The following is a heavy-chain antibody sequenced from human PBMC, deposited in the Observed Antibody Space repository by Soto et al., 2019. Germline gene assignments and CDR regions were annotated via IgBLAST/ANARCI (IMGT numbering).Heavy chain of an antibody. CDR1: GFTFSSYA. CDR3: AKEDGAHYDFWSGYYTPYYYYYYYMDV. CDR2: ISGSGGST. Sequence: GGSLRLSCAASGFTFSSYAMSWVRQAPGKGLEWVSAISGSGGSTYYADSVKGRFTISRDNSKNTLYLQMNSLRAEDTAVYYCAKEDGAHYDFWSGYYTPYYYYYYYMDVWGKGTTVTVSS. V-gene: IGHV3-23*01. J-gene: IGHJ6*03. D-gene: IGHD3-3*01.